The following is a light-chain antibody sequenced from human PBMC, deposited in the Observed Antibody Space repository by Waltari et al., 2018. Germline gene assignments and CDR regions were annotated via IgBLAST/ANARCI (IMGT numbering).Light chain of an antibody. CDR3: QQYGSWPLT. CDR2: DAS. Sequence: TVMTQSPATLSVTPGQRATLSCRASQSLSNYLAWYQQKPGQAPRLLIYDASTRATGIPARFSGSGSGTEFSLAISSLQSEDIAVYYCQQYGSWPLTFGGGTKVEFK. CDR1: QSLSNY. V-gene: IGKV3-15*01. J-gene: IGKJ4*01.